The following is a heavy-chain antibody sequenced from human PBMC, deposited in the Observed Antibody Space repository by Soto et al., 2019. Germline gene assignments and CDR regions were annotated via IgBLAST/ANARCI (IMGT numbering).Heavy chain of an antibody. CDR1: GGSISGHY. J-gene: IGHJ3*02. CDR2: IFDSGTI. CDR3: AREVGIVGALNI. D-gene: IGHD1-26*01. V-gene: IGHV4-59*11. Sequence: SETLSLTCTVSGGSISGHYWTWIRQPPKKGLEYIGYIFDSGTINSNPSLKSRVTISADTSKNQLSLKLTSVTAADTAVYYCAREVGIVGALNIWGQGTMVTVSS.